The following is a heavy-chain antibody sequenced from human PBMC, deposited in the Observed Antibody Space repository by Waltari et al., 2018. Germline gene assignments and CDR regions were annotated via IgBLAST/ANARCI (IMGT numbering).Heavy chain of an antibody. CDR2: IIPISGTA. Sequence: QVQLVQSGAEVKNPGSTLKVSCKPSGGPFSTYAISWVRQAPGQGLEWMGIIPISGTADYAQKFQGRITITADESTSTAYMELSGLKSDDTAVYYCATFGGNSNWFDPWGQGTLVTVSS. J-gene: IGHJ5*02. V-gene: IGHV1-69*01. D-gene: IGHD1-7*01. CDR3: ATFGGNSNWFDP. CDR1: GGPFSTYA.